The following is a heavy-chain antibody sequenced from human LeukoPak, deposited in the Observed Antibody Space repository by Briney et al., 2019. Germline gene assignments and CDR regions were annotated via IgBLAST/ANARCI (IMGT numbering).Heavy chain of an antibody. CDR3: AHRLYGSTWYDY. J-gene: IGHJ4*02. D-gene: IGHD6-13*01. V-gene: IGHV2-5*01. CDR1: GFSRSTRGVG. Sequence: SGPTLVHPTQPLTLTFTFSGFSRSTRGVGVGWIRQPPGKALEWLALIYWNDDKRYSPSLKSRLTITKDTSKNQVVLTMTNMDPVDTATYYCAHRLYGSTWYDYWGQGTLVTVFS. CDR2: IYWNDDK.